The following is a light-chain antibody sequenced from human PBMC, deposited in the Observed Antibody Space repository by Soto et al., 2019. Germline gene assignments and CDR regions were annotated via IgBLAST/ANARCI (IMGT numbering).Light chain of an antibody. CDR3: SSWDDSLNGEV. Sequence: QSVLTQPPSTSGTPGQRVTISCSGSSSNIGSNTVNWYQQLPGTAPKLLIYSNNHRPSGVPDRFSGSKSGTSASLAISGLQSEDEADYYCSSWDDSLNGEVFGTGTKVTVL. J-gene: IGLJ1*01. CDR2: SNN. V-gene: IGLV1-44*01. CDR1: SSNIGSNT.